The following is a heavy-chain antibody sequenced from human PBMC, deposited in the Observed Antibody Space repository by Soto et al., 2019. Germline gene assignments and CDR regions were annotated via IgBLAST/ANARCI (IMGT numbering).Heavy chain of an antibody. CDR2: ISAYNGNT. CDR3: ARFKGQWRAPGGFAP. Sequence: ASVKVSCKASGYTFTSYGISWVRQAPGQGLEWVGWISAYNGNTNYAQKLQGRVTMTTDTSTSTAYMELRSLRSDGTAVYYCARFKGQWRAPGGFAPWGQGPLVTAS. V-gene: IGHV1-18*04. J-gene: IGHJ5*02. D-gene: IGHD6-19*01. CDR1: GYTFTSYG.